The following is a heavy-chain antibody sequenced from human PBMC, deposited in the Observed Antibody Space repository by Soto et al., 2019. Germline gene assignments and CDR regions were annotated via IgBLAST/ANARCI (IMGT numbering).Heavy chain of an antibody. CDR1: GFTFSSYW. V-gene: IGHV3-7*01. J-gene: IGHJ4*02. CDR3: ARVTYYDFWSGYYFDY. Sequence: GGSLRLSCAASGFTFSSYWMSWVRQAPGKGLEWVANIRQDGSEKYYVDSVKGRFTISRDNAKNSLYLQMNSLRAEDTAVYYCARVTYYDFWSGYYFDYWGQGTLVTVSS. CDR2: IRQDGSEK. D-gene: IGHD3-3*01.